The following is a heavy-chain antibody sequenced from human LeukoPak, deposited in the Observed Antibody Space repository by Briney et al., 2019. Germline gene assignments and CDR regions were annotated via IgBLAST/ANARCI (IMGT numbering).Heavy chain of an antibody. J-gene: IGHJ4*02. D-gene: IGHD2-8*01. CDR2: IKQDGSEK. CDR3: ARDGVYAGFDF. CDR1: GFTFSSYF. V-gene: IGHV3-7*03. Sequence: GGSLRLSCAASGFTFSSYFMSWVRQAPGKGLEWVANIKQDGSEKYYMDSVKGRFTISRDNAKNSLYLQINSLRAEDTAVYYCARDGVYAGFDFWGQGTLVTVSS.